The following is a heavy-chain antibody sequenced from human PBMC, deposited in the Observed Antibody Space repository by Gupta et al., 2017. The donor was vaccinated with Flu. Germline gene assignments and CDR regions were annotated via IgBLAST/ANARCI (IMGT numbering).Heavy chain of an antibody. CDR3: ARDPQPDASWAVATTGYYYYGMDV. V-gene: IGHV1-2*02. D-gene: IGHD5-12*01. Sequence: QVQLVQSGAEVKKPGASVKVSCKASGYTFTGYYMHWVRQAPGQGLEWMGWINPNSGGTNYAQKFQGRVTMTRDTSISTAYMELSRLRSDDTAVYYCARDPQPDASWAVATTGYYYYGMDVWVQGTTVTVSS. CDR1: GYTFTGYY. CDR2: INPNSGGT. J-gene: IGHJ6*02.